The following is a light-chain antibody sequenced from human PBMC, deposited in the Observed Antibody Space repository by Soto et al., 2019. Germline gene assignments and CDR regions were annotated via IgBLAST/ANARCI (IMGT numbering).Light chain of an antibody. CDR3: CSYAGTYTRV. J-gene: IGLJ3*02. CDR1: SSDVGGYNY. V-gene: IGLV2-11*01. CDR2: DVS. Sequence: QSALTQPRSVSGSPGQSVTISCIGTSSDVGGYNYVSWYRQHPGKAPKLMIYDVSERPSGVPDRFSGSKSGSTASLTISGLQAEDEADYYCCSYAGTYTRVFGGGTKLTVL.